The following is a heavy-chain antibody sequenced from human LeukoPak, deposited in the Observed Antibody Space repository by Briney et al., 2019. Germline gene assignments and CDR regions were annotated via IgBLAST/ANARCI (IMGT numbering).Heavy chain of an antibody. CDR3: ARDYVSSSSGGDY. J-gene: IGHJ4*02. CDR2: ISYDGSNK. V-gene: IGHV3-30-3*01. CDR1: GFTFSSS. Sequence: GGSLRLSCAASGFTFSSSMHWVRQAPGKGLEWVAVISYDGSNKYYADSVKGRFTISRDNSKNTLCLQMNSLRAEDTAVYYCARDYVSSSSGGDYWGQGTLVTVSS. D-gene: IGHD6-6*01.